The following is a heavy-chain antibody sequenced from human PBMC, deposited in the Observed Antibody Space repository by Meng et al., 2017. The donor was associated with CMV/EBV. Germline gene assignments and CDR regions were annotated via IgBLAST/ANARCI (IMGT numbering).Heavy chain of an antibody. CDR1: TDYS. V-gene: IGHV1-2*02. Sequence: TDYSMHWVRRAPGQGLEWMGWINPNSGGTNYAQKFQGRVTMTGDTSISTAYMELSRLRSDDTAVYYCAREALSTIFGVSRPYNWFDPWGQGTLVTVSS. J-gene: IGHJ5*02. CDR3: AREALSTIFGVSRPYNWFDP. CDR2: INPNSGGT. D-gene: IGHD3-3*02.